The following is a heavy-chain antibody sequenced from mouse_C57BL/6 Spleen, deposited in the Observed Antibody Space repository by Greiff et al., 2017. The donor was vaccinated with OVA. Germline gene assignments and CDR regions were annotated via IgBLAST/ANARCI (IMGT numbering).Heavy chain of an antibody. Sequence: VQLQQPGAELVKPGASVKLSCKASGYTFTSYWLHWVKQRPGQGLEWIGMIHPNSGSTNYNEKFKSKATLTVDKSSSTAYMQLSSLTSEDSAVYYCAIREFYYEYDDYAMDYWGQGTSVTVSS. D-gene: IGHD2-4*01. J-gene: IGHJ4*01. CDR2: IHPNSGST. CDR3: AIREFYYEYDDYAMDY. V-gene: IGHV1-64*01. CDR1: GYTFTSYW.